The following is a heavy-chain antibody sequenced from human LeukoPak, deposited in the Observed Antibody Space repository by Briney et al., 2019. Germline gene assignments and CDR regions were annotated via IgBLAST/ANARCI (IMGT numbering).Heavy chain of an antibody. CDR1: GYSISSGYY. CDR2: IYHSGST. J-gene: IGHJ4*02. V-gene: IGHV4-38-2*02. D-gene: IGHD3-10*01. Sequence: SETLSLTCTVSGYSISSGYYWGWIRQPPGKGLEWIGSIYHSGSTYYNPSLKSRVTISVDTSKNQFSLKLSSVTAADTAVYYCARDPRYYGSGSYYTDWGQGTLVTVSS. CDR3: ARDPRYYGSGSYYTD.